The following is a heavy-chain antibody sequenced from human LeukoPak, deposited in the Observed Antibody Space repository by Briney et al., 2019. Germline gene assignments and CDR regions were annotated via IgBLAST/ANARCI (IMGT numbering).Heavy chain of an antibody. CDR3: AAGGIFGVALDY. CDR2: IVVGSGNT. V-gene: IGHV1-58*01. J-gene: IGHJ4*02. D-gene: IGHD3-3*01. CDR1: GFTFTSSA. Sequence: ASVKVSCKASGFTFTSSAVQWVRQARGQRLEWIGWIVVGSGNTNYAQKFQERVTITRDMSTSTAFMELSSLRSEDTAVYYCAAGGIFGVALDYWGQGTLVTVSS.